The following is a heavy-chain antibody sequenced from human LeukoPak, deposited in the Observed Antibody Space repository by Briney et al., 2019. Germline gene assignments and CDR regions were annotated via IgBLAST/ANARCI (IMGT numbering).Heavy chain of an antibody. CDR1: GLTFSRNA. Sequence: GGSLRLSCAVSGLTFSRNAMYWVRQAPGKGLEWVASISGNGLGTYYADSVKGRFNISRDNSKNTLYLHMESLRTEDTAVYYCSKDAIYFDRESYLIPFDFWGQGTRVTVSS. CDR3: SKDAIYFDRESYLIPFDF. J-gene: IGHJ4*02. CDR2: ISGNGLGT. D-gene: IGHD2-21*01. V-gene: IGHV3-23*01.